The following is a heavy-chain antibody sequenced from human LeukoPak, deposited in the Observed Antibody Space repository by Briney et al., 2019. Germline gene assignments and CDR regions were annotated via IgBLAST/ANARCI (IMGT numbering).Heavy chain of an antibody. J-gene: IGHJ4*02. CDR3: ASDSGYAHSQGY. D-gene: IGHD5-12*01. V-gene: IGHV1-69*06. CDR2: IIPIFGTA. CDR1: GGTFSSYA. Sequence: SVKVSCRASGGTFSSYAISWVRQAPGEGLEWMGGIIPIFGTANYAQKFQGRVTITADKSTSTAYMELSSLRSEDTAVYYCASDSGYAHSQGYWGQGTLVTVSS.